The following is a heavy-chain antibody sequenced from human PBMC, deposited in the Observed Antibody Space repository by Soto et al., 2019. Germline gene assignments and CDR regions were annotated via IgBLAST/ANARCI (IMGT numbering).Heavy chain of an antibody. Sequence: GGSLRLSCAASGFTVSSNYMSWVRQAPGKGLEWVSVIYSGGSTYYADSVKGRFTISRDNSKNTLYLQMNSLRAEDTAVYYCARKSGYVRAGMDVWGQGTTVTVSS. J-gene: IGHJ6*02. D-gene: IGHD5-12*01. CDR1: GFTVSSNY. CDR3: ARKSGYVRAGMDV. CDR2: IYSGGST. V-gene: IGHV3-53*01.